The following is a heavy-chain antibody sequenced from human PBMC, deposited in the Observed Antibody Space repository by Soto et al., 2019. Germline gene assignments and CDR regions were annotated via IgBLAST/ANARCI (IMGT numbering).Heavy chain of an antibody. V-gene: IGHV1-18*01. Sequence: QIQLVQSEGEVRQPGASVKVSCKTSGYTFINYGVTWVRQRPGQGLEWMGWLNTYNANTKYAQKLXGRVTMTADTSASTAYVELRSLRSDDTAVYFCARAQTPTESDFWGQEPWSSSPQ. D-gene: IGHD2-15*01. CDR2: LNTYNANT. J-gene: IGHJ4*01. CDR1: GYTFINYG. CDR3: ARAQTPTESDF.